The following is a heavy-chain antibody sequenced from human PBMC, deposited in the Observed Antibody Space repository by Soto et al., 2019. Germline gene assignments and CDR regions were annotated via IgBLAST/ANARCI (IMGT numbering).Heavy chain of an antibody. J-gene: IGHJ4*02. CDR2: ISSSSSYI. CDR1: GFPFSSYS. CDR3: ARDLIPDVGLDY. D-gene: IGHD2-2*02. Sequence: EVQLVESGGGLVKPGGSLRLSCAASGFPFSSYSMNWVRLAPGKGLEWVSSISSSSSYIYYADSVKGRFTISRDKAKNSLYLQMNSLRAEDTAVYYCARDLIPDVGLDYWGQGTLVTVSS. V-gene: IGHV3-21*01.